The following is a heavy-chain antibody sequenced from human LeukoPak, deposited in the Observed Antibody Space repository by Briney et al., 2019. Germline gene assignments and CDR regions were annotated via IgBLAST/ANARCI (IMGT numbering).Heavy chain of an antibody. CDR2: IYYSGST. Sequence: SETLSLTCTVTSVSINNNYWSWIRQPPGKGLEWIGYIYYSGSTNYNPSLKSQVTISVDTSNNQFSLKLNSVTAADTAVYYCARHSSGQGYYFDSWGRGTLVTVSS. CDR3: ARHSSGQGYYFDS. D-gene: IGHD2-8*02. J-gene: IGHJ4*02. CDR1: SVSINNNY. V-gene: IGHV4-59*01.